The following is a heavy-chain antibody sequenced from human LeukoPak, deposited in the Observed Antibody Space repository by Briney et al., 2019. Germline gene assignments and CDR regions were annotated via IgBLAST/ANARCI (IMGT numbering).Heavy chain of an antibody. D-gene: IGHD3-10*01. V-gene: IGHV4-34*01. CDR3: ARRFDAVLLWIGESSGGFDY. Sequence: SETLSLTCAVYGGSFSGYYWSWIRQPPGKGLEWIGEINHSGSTNYNPSLKSRVTISVDTSKNQFSLKLSSVTAADTAVYYCARRFDAVLLWIGESSGGFDYWGQGTLVTVSS. J-gene: IGHJ4*02. CDR1: GGSFSGYY. CDR2: INHSGST.